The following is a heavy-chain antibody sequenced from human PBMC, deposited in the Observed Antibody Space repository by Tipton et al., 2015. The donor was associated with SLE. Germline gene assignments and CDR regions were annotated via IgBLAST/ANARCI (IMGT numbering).Heavy chain of an antibody. V-gene: IGHV4-61*02. J-gene: IGHJ4*02. D-gene: IGHD2-21*01. CDR2: IFSSGNT. CDR3: AREGISYCGGDCHGSFDY. Sequence: TLSLTCTVSGDSMNSGVYYWSWLRQPAGKGLEWIGRIFSSGNTIYNPSLKSRVTISEDTSKNQFSLRLSSVTAADTAVYYCAREGISYCGGDCHGSFDYWSQGSLVTVSS. CDR1: GDSMNSGVYY.